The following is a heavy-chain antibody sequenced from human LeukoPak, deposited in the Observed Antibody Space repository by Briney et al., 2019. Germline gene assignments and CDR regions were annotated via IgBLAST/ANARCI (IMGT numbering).Heavy chain of an antibody. CDR2: IYYSGST. CDR3: ARDGYLAVDY. Sequence: KPSETLSLTCIVSGDSISNSNLYWGWIRQPPGKGLEWVGNIYYSGSTYYNPSLTSRVTISVDTSKNQFSLKLSSVTAADTAVYYCARDGYLAVDYWGQGTLVTVSS. V-gene: IGHV4-39*07. D-gene: IGHD2-2*03. J-gene: IGHJ4*02. CDR1: GDSISNSNLY.